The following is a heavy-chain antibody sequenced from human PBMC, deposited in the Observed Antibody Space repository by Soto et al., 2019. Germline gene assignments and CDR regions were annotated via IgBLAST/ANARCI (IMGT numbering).Heavy chain of an antibody. J-gene: IGHJ6*02. CDR3: AKDRGGGLAYCGGDCYSHGMDV. CDR1: ALTGSSYG. CDR2: ISYDGINK. D-gene: IGHD2-21*02. V-gene: IGHV3-30*18. Sequence: GSLRPSGAASALTGSSYGMHWVRQAPGKGLEWVAVISYDGINKYYADSVKGRFTISRDNSKNTLYLQMNSLRAEDTAVYYCAKDRGGGLAYCGGDCYSHGMDVWGQGTTVTVSS.